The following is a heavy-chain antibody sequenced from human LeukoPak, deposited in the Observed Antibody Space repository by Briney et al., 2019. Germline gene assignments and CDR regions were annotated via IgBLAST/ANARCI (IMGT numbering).Heavy chain of an antibody. D-gene: IGHD6-13*01. CDR1: GGSISSYY. J-gene: IGHJ6*03. CDR2: IYTSGST. Sequence: PSETLSLTCTVSGGSISSYYWSWIRQPAGKGLEWIGRIYTSGSTNYNPSLKSRVTMSVDTSKNQFSLKLSSVTAADTAVYFCAKGGYSSSWGNYYYYMDVWGKGTTVTVSS. CDR3: AKGGYSSSWGNYYYYMDV. V-gene: IGHV4-4*07.